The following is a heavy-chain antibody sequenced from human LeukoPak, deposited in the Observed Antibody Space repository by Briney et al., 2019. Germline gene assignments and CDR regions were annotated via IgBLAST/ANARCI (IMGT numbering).Heavy chain of an antibody. CDR3: AVRQGGSYTGESDY. V-gene: IGHV3-74*01. J-gene: IGHJ4*02. CDR2: MKSDGSST. CDR1: GFTFSSYW. D-gene: IGHD3-10*01. Sequence: PGGSLRLSCAASGFTFSSYWMHWVRQAPGKGLMWVSRMKSDGSSTSYADSVKGRFTISRDIAKNTLYLQMNSLRADDTAVYYCAVRQGGSYTGESDYWGQGTLVTVSS.